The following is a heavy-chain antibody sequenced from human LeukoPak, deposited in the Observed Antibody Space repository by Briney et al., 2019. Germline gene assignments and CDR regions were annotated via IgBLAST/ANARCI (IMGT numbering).Heavy chain of an antibody. Sequence: GGSLRLSCAASGFTFSSYGMHWVRQAPGKGLEWVAVISYDGSNKYYADSVKGRFTISRDNSKNTLYLQMNSPRAEDTAVYYCAKERSRYSGYQPSVFDYWGQGTLVTVSS. CDR1: GFTFSSYG. D-gene: IGHD5-12*01. V-gene: IGHV3-30*18. J-gene: IGHJ4*02. CDR2: ISYDGSNK. CDR3: AKERSRYSGYQPSVFDY.